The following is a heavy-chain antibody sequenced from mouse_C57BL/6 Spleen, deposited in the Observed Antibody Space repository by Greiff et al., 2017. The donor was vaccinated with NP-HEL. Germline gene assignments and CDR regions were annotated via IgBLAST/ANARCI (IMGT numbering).Heavy chain of an antibody. CDR1: GYTFTSYW. J-gene: IGHJ1*03. D-gene: IGHD1-1*01. CDR3: ASDYYGSPWYFDV. CDR2: INPSNGGT. V-gene: IGHV1-53*01. Sequence: QVQLQQPGTELVKPGASVKLSCQASGYTFTSYWMPWVKQRPGQGLEWLGTINPSNGGTNYLETFKSKATLTVDKSSRTAYLQPSSLTSDDSAIYYCASDYYGSPWYFDVWGTGTTVTVSS.